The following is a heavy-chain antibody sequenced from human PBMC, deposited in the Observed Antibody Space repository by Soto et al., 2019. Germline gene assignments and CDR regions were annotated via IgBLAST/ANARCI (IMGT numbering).Heavy chain of an antibody. Sequence: PGGSLRLSCAASGFTLSRYAMSWVRQAPGKGLEWVSAISESGDTTYYADSVKGRFTISRDNSQNTLYLQMNSLRAEDTAMYYCAREGRHSSSWYWWGQGTLVTVSS. J-gene: IGHJ4*02. V-gene: IGHV3-23*01. D-gene: IGHD6-13*01. CDR2: ISESGDTT. CDR3: AREGRHSSSWYW. CDR1: GFTLSRYA.